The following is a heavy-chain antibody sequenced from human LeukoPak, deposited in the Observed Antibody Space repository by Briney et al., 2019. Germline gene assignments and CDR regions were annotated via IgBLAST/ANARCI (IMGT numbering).Heavy chain of an antibody. CDR1: GYTFTSYG. J-gene: IGHJ4*02. V-gene: IGHV1-18*01. Sequence: GASEKVSCKASGYTFTSYGISWVRQAPGQGLEWMGWISAYNGNTNYAQKLQDRVTMTTDTSTSTAYMELRSLRSDDTAVYYCARDHAEYSSSLIDYWGQGTLVTVSS. CDR3: ARDHAEYSSSLIDY. D-gene: IGHD6-6*01. CDR2: ISAYNGNT.